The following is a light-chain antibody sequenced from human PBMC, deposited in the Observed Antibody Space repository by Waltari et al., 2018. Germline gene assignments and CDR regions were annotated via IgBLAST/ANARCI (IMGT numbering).Light chain of an antibody. CDR2: DAS. Sequence: EIVLTQSPATLSLSPGERATLSCRASQSVNSNLAWYQHKPGQSPRLLIYDASIRVTGIPARFSGGGSWTDFTLTISSLDPEDFAVYYCQHRSKWPWAFGQGTKVEIK. CDR1: QSVNSN. J-gene: IGKJ1*01. CDR3: QHRSKWPWA. V-gene: IGKV3-11*01.